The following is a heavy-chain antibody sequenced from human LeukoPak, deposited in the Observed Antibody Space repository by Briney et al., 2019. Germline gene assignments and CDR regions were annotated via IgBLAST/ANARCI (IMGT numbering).Heavy chain of an antibody. D-gene: IGHD3-22*01. J-gene: IGHJ6*02. Sequence: GGSLRLSCAASGFTFNTYVMHWVRQAPGKGLEWVADISVDGGNKYYADFVKGRFTISRDNSKNTLFLQMNSLRSEDTAVYFCARDGTRVVDTTTYYNGMDVWGQGTTVTVSS. CDR2: ISVDGGNK. CDR3: ARDGTRVVDTTTYYNGMDV. CDR1: GFTFNTYV. V-gene: IGHV3-30-3*01.